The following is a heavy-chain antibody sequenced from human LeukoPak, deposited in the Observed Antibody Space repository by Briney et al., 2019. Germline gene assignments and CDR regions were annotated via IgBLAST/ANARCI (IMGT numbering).Heavy chain of an antibody. CDR3: ARYSTTGDAFDI. D-gene: IGHD4-11*01. CDR2: IYYSGST. Sequence: SETLSLTCTVSGGSISSSDYHWGCIRQPPGKGLEWIGTIYYSGSTYYNPSLKSRVTMSVDTSKNQFSLKLSSVTAADTAVYYCARYSTTGDAFDIWGQGPMVTVSS. J-gene: IGHJ3*02. CDR1: GGSISSSDYH. V-gene: IGHV4-39*01.